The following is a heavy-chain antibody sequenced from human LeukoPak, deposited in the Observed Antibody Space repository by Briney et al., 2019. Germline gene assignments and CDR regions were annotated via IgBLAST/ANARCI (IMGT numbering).Heavy chain of an antibody. V-gene: IGHV4-30-2*01. D-gene: IGHD1-26*01. CDR1: GGSISSGGYS. Sequence: SETLSLTCAVSGGSISSGGYSWSWIRQPPGKGLEWIGYIYHSGSTYYNPSLKSRVTISVDRSKNQFSLKLSSVTAANTAVYYCASGLVGATPYWGQGTLVTVSS. J-gene: IGHJ4*02. CDR2: IYHSGST. CDR3: ASGLVGATPY.